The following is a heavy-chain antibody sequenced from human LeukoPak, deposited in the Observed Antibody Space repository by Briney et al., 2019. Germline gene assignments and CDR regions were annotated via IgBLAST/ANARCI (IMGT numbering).Heavy chain of an antibody. J-gene: IGHJ4*02. CDR1: GGSLGSSSYN. V-gene: IGHV4-39*01. CDR3: AAENGNFWIGYHYFED. Sequence: SETLSLTCTVSGGSLGSSSYNWGWIRQPPGKDLEWIGTIYFDGNSFYNPSLKSRVTISIDMSKNQFSLKLSSVTAADTAIYYCAAENGNFWIGYHYFEDWGQGTLVSVSS. D-gene: IGHD3-3*01. CDR2: IYFDGNS.